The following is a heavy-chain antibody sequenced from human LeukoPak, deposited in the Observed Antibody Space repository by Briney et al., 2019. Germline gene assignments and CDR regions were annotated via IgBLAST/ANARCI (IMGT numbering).Heavy chain of an antibody. V-gene: IGHV3-23*01. Sequence: GGSLRLSCVASGFSFSNSDMSGVRQAPGKGLEWVSTISISGGTTYYADSVKGRFTISRDNSKNTLYLELHSLRTEDTAVYYCARARRSGGITMIRGVKDRGWFDPWGQGTLVTVSS. CDR1: GFSFSNSD. J-gene: IGHJ5*02. CDR2: ISISGGTT. CDR3: ARARRSGGITMIRGVKDRGWFDP. D-gene: IGHD3-10*01.